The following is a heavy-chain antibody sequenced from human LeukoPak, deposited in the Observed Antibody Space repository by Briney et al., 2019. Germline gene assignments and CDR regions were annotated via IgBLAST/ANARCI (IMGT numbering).Heavy chain of an antibody. D-gene: IGHD6-19*01. CDR3: ARGSVAVAGTFDY. Sequence: SETLSLTCAVYGGSFSGYYWSWIRQPPGKGLEWIGEINHSGSTNYNPSLKSRVAISVDTSKNQFSLKLSSVTAADTAVYYCARGSVAVAGTFDYWGQGTLVTVSS. CDR2: INHSGST. V-gene: IGHV4-34*01. J-gene: IGHJ4*02. CDR1: GGSFSGYY.